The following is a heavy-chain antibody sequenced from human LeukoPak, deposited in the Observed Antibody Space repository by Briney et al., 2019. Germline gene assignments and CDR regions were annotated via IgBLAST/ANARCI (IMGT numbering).Heavy chain of an antibody. D-gene: IGHD5-18*01. J-gene: IGHJ4*02. Sequence: PSETLSLTCTVSGGSISSSLYYWAWIRQSPGNGLEWIGSTYYSGSAYYNPSLKSRVTISVDTSKNQFSLKLSSVTAADTAVYYCARRYDATAMIDYWGQGTPVTVSS. CDR1: GGSISSSLYY. CDR2: TYYSGSA. CDR3: ARRYDATAMIDY. V-gene: IGHV4-39*01.